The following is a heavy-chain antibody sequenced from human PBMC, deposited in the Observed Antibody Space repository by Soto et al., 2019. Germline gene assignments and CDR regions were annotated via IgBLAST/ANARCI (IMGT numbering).Heavy chain of an antibody. J-gene: IGHJ6*02. V-gene: IGHV6-1*01. D-gene: IGHD3-16*01. CDR3: AGVVWFRGLDV. Sequence: PSQTLSLTCDISGDSVARNSAAWHWIRQSPSRGLEWLGRTYYRSRWENDYALSVKSRISISPDTSKNQFSLHLYSVTPEDTAVYYCAGVVWFRGLDVWGQGTPVTVS. CDR2: TYYRSRWEN. CDR1: GDSVARNSAA.